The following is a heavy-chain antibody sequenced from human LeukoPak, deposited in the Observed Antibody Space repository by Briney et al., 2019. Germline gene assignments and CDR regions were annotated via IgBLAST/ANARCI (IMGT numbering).Heavy chain of an antibody. V-gene: IGHV4-59*01. J-gene: IGHJ4*02. CDR3: ARTYSSSVPFDY. CDR1: GGSISSYY. D-gene: IGHD6-6*01. Sequence: PSETLSLTCTVSGGSISSYYWSWIRQPPGKGLEWIGYIYYSGSTNYNPCLKSRVTISVDTSKNQFSLKLSSVAAADTAVYYCARTYSSSVPFDYWGQGTLVTVSS. CDR2: IYYSGST.